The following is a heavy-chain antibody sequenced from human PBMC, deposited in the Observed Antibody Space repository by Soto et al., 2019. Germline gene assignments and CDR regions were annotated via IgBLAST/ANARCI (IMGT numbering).Heavy chain of an antibody. D-gene: IGHD1-26*01. CDR1: GYDVTRYY. J-gene: IGHJ4*02. V-gene: IGHV1-46*01. CDR2: INPTCGGRT. CDR3: ATASSSGRYFEIEY. Sequence: ASVKVSCKASGYDVTRYYIHWVRQGPVQGLEWMGIINPTCGGRTKYAQKFPGRVTVTSDRSTSTVYMELTSLRSDDTAVYYCATASSSGRYFEIEYWGQGTLVTFSS.